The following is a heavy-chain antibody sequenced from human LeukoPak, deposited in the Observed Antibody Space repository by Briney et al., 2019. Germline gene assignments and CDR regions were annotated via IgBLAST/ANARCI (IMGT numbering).Heavy chain of an antibody. Sequence: SETLSPTCTVSGGSISSGDYYWSWIRQPPGKGLEWIGYIYYSGSTYYNPSLKSRVTISVDTSKNQFSLKLASVTAADTAVYYCAREGMATTLFDYWGQGTLVTVSS. CDR3: AREGMATTLFDY. V-gene: IGHV4-30-4*01. J-gene: IGHJ4*02. D-gene: IGHD5-12*01. CDR1: GGSISSGDYY. CDR2: IYYSGST.